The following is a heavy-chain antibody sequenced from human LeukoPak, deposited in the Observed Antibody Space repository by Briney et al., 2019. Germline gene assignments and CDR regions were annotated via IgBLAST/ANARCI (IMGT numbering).Heavy chain of an antibody. D-gene: IGHD6-19*01. Sequence: SETLSLTCTVSGGSISSYYWSWLRQPPGKGLEWIGYIYYTGSTNYNPSLKSRVTISVDTSKNQFSLKLSPVTAADTAVYYCAREGVAGTEIDYWGQGTLVTVSS. CDR2: IYYTGST. CDR3: AREGVAGTEIDY. V-gene: IGHV4-59*01. CDR1: GGSISSYY. J-gene: IGHJ4*02.